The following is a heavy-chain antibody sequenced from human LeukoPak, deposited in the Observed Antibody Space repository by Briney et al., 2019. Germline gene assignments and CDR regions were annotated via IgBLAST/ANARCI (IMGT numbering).Heavy chain of an antibody. Sequence: GASVKVPCKASGYTFTSYYMHWVRQAPGQGLEWMGIINPSGGSTSYAQKFQGRVTMTRDMSTSTVYMELSRLRSDDTAMYYCARVEEQLVPDYWGQGTLVTVSS. D-gene: IGHD6-6*01. CDR3: ARVEEQLVPDY. CDR1: GYTFTSYY. J-gene: IGHJ4*02. V-gene: IGHV1-46*01. CDR2: INPSGGST.